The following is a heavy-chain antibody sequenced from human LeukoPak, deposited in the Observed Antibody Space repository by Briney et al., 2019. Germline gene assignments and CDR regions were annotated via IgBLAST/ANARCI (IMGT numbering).Heavy chain of an antibody. J-gene: IGHJ6*03. CDR2: IYYSGST. CDR1: GGSISSSSYY. Sequence: SETLSLTCTVSGGSISSSSYYWGWIRQPPGKGLEWIGSIYYSGSTYYNPSLKSRVSISVDTSKNQFSLKLSSVTAADTAVYYCARSTPPEGWQYYYYYYMDVWGKGTTVTVSS. D-gene: IGHD6-19*01. CDR3: ARSTPPEGWQYYYYYYMDV. V-gene: IGHV4-39*07.